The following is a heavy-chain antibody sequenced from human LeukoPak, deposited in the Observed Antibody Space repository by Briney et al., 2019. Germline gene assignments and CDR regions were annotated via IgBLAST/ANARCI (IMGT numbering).Heavy chain of an antibody. CDR3: ARAYYYDLLNWFDP. D-gene: IGHD3-22*01. V-gene: IGHV1-2*06. CDR1: GYTLTGYY. CDR2: INPNSGGT. Sequence: ASVKVSCKASGYTLTGYYMHWVRQAPGQGLEWLGRINPNSGGTNYAQKFQGRVTMTRDTSISTAYMELSRLRSDDTAVYYCARAYYYDLLNWFDPWGQGTLVTVSS. J-gene: IGHJ5*02.